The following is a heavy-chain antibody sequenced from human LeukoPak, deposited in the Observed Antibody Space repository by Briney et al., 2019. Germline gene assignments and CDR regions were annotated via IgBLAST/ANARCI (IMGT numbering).Heavy chain of an antibody. J-gene: IGHJ4*02. V-gene: IGHV4-4*07. Sequence: PSETLFLTCTVSGASISGYFCTWLRQSAGAGLECIGRIHTSGTTYYNPSLRSRVSMSVDTSNNKFSLRLSSVTAADTAVYYCARDPAGHGRYFDYWGQGALVTVSS. D-gene: IGHD1-14*01. CDR2: IHTSGTT. CDR3: ARDPAGHGRYFDY. CDR1: GASISGYF.